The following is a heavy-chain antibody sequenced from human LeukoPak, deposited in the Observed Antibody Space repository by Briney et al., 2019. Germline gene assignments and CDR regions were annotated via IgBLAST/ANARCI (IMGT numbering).Heavy chain of an antibody. D-gene: IGHD2-8*02. CDR1: GGSFSGYY. CDR3: ARGLWWCSTRRGCWFDR. Sequence: PSETLSLTCAVHGGSFSGYYWSWIRQPPGKGLEWVGEINHSGSTNYNPSLKSRVTISVDTSKYQFSLKLSSVTAADTAVYYCARGLWWCSTRRGCWFDRWGQGTLVTVSS. V-gene: IGHV4-34*01. CDR2: INHSGST. J-gene: IGHJ5*02.